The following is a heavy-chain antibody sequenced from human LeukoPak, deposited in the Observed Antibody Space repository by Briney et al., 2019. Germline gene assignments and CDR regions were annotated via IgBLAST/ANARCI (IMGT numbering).Heavy chain of an antibody. V-gene: IGHV3-74*01. CDR3: ARTSPTSHFDF. CDR2: INGDGSNS. CDR1: GFTFTTYW. J-gene: IGHJ4*02. Sequence: GGSLRLSCVAPGFTFTTYWMHWVRQAPGKGLVWVSRINGDGSNSNYADSVKGRFTISRDNARNTLYLQMNGLRAEDTALYYCARTSPTSHFDFWGQGTLVAVSS. D-gene: IGHD3-16*01.